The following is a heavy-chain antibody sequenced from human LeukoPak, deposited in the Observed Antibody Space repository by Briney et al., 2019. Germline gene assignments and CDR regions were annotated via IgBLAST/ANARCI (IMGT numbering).Heavy chain of an antibody. Sequence: GGSLRLSCAASGFTFNNNGMHWVRQAPGKGLEWVAFIRYGGIYKYYADSVKGRFTISRDKSKTTLFLQMDSLRAEDTAVYYCAKDPEKGLTVARLEHWGQGTLVTVSS. CDR2: IRYGGIYK. CDR3: AKDPEKGLTVARLEH. J-gene: IGHJ5*02. CDR1: GFTFNNNG. D-gene: IGHD6-19*01. V-gene: IGHV3-30*02.